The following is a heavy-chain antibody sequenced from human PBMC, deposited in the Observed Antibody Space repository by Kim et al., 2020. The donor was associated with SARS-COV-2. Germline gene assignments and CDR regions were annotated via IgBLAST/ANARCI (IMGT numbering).Heavy chain of an antibody. CDR1: GGSISSSSYY. CDR3: ARQVIEQLVGYDY. J-gene: IGHJ4*02. D-gene: IGHD6-6*01. V-gene: IGHV4-39*01. CDR2: IYYSGST. Sequence: SETLSLTCTVSGGSISSSSYYWGWIRQPPGKGLEWIGSIYYSGSTYYNPSLKSRVTISVDTSKNQFSLKLSSVTAADTAVYYCARQVIEQLVGYDYWGQGTLVTVSS.